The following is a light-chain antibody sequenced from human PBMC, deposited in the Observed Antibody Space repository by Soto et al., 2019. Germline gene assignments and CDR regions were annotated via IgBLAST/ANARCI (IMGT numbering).Light chain of an antibody. CDR2: EVN. CDR1: SSDIASYKF. J-gene: IGLJ2*01. V-gene: IGLV2-14*01. CDR3: SSATNTDTLVV. Sequence: QSALTQPASVSGSPGQSITISCTGTSSDIASYKFVSWFQHHPGKAPKLLIYEVNNRPSGISNRFPGSKSGNTASLTISGLQPEDEANYFCSSATNTDTLVVFGGGTKVTVL.